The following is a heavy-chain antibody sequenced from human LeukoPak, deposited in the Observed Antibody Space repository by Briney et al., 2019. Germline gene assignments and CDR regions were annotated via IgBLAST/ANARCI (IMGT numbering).Heavy chain of an antibody. CDR2: VYYSGST. CDR1: GGSISNYY. CDR3: ARDWCSSSSCFSDYYYGMDV. D-gene: IGHD2-2*01. J-gene: IGHJ6*02. V-gene: IGHV4-59*01. Sequence: PSETLSLTCTVSGGSISNYYWSWIRQPPGKGLEWIGYVYYSGSTNYNPSLKSRVTISADTSKNQFSLKLRSVTAADTAVYYCARDWCSSSSCFSDYYYGMDVWGRGTTVTVSS.